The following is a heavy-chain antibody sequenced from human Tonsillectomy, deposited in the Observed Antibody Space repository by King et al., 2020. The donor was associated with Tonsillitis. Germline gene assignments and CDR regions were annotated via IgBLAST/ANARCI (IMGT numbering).Heavy chain of an antibody. J-gene: IGHJ6*02. CDR1: GGTFSSYG. CDR3: ARTTVATPSFADYYYGMDV. V-gene: IGHV1-69*01. D-gene: IGHD4-23*01. Sequence: VQLVESGAEVKKPGSSVKVSCKASGGTFSSYGISWVRQAPGQGLEWMGGIIPIFDTPNYAQKFKGRVTITADQSTSTAYMELSSLRSEDTAVYYCARTTVATPSFADYYYGMDVGGQGTTVTVSS. CDR2: IIPIFDTP.